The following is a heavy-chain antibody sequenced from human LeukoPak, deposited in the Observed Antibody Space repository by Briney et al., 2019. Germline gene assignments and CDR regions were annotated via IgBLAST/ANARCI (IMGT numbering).Heavy chain of an antibody. CDR1: GGSISGYY. J-gene: IGHJ3*02. V-gene: IGHV4-59*01. CDR2: IYYSGNT. Sequence: SETLTLTCAVYGGSISGYYWTWIRQPPGKGLEWIAYIYYSGNTNYNPSLKSRVTISVDTSKNQFSLKLSSVTAADTAVYYCARAGDNYGSDAFAIWGQGTMVTVSS. CDR3: ARAGDNYGSDAFAI. D-gene: IGHD4-17*01.